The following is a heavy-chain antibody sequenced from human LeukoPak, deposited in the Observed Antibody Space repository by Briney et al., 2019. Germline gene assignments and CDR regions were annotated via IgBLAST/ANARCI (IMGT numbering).Heavy chain of an antibody. D-gene: IGHD3-9*01. Sequence: ASVTVSCKASGYTFTGYYMHWLRQAPGQGFEWMGIFNPTYSIPTYAPTFEGRVTMTSDMSTSTFYMDLSTLRSEDTAVYFCAKDPRNILTGDFDDFDIWGQGTMVSVSS. J-gene: IGHJ3*02. CDR1: GYTFTGYY. CDR2: FNPTYSIP. V-gene: IGHV1-46*01. CDR3: AKDPRNILTGDFDDFDI.